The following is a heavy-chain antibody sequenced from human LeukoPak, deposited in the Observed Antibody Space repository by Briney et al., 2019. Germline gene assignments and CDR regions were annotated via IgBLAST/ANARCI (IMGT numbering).Heavy chain of an antibody. Sequence: QPGRSLRLSCAASGFTFSSYGMHWVRQAPGKGLEWVAVISYDGSNKYYADSVKGRFTISRNNSKNTLYLQMNSLRAEDTAVYYCAKDRLYCSGGSCYSGYYGMDVWGQGTTVTVSS. J-gene: IGHJ6*02. CDR1: GFTFSSYG. CDR2: ISYDGSNK. D-gene: IGHD2-15*01. CDR3: AKDRLYCSGGSCYSGYYGMDV. V-gene: IGHV3-30*18.